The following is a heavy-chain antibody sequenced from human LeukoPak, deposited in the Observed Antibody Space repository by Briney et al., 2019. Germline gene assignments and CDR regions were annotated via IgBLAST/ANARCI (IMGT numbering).Heavy chain of an antibody. CDR2: ISSASTT. J-gene: IGHJ4*02. Sequence: SGGSLRLSCAVSGFTFGSYTMNWVRQAPGKGLEWVSHISSASTTYYADSVKGRFTTSRDNSKNTLYLQMNSLRAEDMAIYYCAKSFPPYDFWSGYYWDYWGQGTLVTVSS. D-gene: IGHD3-3*01. CDR3: AKSFPPYDFWSGYYWDY. V-gene: IGHV3-23*01. CDR1: GFTFGSYT.